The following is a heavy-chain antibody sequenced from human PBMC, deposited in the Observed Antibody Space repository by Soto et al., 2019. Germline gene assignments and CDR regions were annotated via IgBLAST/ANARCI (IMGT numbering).Heavy chain of an antibody. Sequence: EVQLVESGGGLVQPGGSLRLSCAASGFTFSSYTMNWVRQAPGKGLEWVSSINTSSITIRYVDSVKGRFTISRDNAKNSLYLQMNSLRDEDTAVYYCARLGPTPFDYWGQGTLVTVSS. V-gene: IGHV3-48*02. CDR2: INTSSITI. CDR3: ARLGPTPFDY. CDR1: GFTFSSYT. J-gene: IGHJ4*02.